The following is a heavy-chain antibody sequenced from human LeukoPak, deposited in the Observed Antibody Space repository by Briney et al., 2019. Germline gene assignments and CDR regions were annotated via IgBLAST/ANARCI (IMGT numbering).Heavy chain of an antibody. Sequence: GASVKVSCKASGYTFTSYYMHWVRQAPGRGLEWMGIINPSGGSTSYAQKFQGRVTMTRDTSTSTVYMELSSLRSEDTAVYYCARDGFWMVRGESDAFDIWGQGTMVTVSS. D-gene: IGHD3-10*01. CDR1: GYTFTSYY. J-gene: IGHJ3*02. V-gene: IGHV1-46*01. CDR3: ARDGFWMVRGESDAFDI. CDR2: INPSGGST.